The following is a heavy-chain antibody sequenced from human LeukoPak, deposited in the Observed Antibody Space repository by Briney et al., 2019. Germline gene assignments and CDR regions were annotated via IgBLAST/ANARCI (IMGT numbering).Heavy chain of an antibody. J-gene: IGHJ4*02. CDR1: GYTLTELS. V-gene: IGHV1-24*01. Sequence: GASVKVSCKVSGYTLTELSMHWVRQAPGKGLEWMGGFDPEDGETIYAQKFQGRVAMTEDTSTDTAYVELSSLRSEDTAVYYCATVAPEDYYFDYWGQGTLVTVS. D-gene: IGHD3/OR15-3a*01. CDR3: ATVAPEDYYFDY. CDR2: FDPEDGET.